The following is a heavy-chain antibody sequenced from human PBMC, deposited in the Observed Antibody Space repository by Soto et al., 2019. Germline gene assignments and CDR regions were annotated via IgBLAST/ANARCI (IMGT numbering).Heavy chain of an antibody. CDR2: ISAYNGNT. J-gene: IGHJ4*02. D-gene: IGHD3-16*02. CDR1: GYTFTSYG. Sequence: QVQLVQSGAEVKKPGASVKVSCKASGYTFTSYGISWVRQAPGQGLEWMGWISAYNGNTNYAQKLQGRVTMTTDTSTSTAYMELRSLRSDDTAVYYCARAPMYDYIWGSYRYTHGYWGQGTLVTVSS. CDR3: ARAPMYDYIWGSYRYTHGY. V-gene: IGHV1-18*01.